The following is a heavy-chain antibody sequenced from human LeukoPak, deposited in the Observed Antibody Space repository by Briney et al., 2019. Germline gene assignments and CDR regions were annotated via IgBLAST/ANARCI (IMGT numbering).Heavy chain of an antibody. CDR1: GFTFSAYG. CDR2: ITYSSGNT. Sequence: GGSLRLSCAASGFTFSAYGMSWFRQAPGKGLEWVSAITYSSGNTYYADSVKGRFTISRDNAKNSLYLQMNSLRAEDTAVYYCAREENGRYKARNDYWGQGTLVTASS. D-gene: IGHD5-18*01. J-gene: IGHJ4*02. CDR3: AREENGRYKARNDY. V-gene: IGHV3-23*01.